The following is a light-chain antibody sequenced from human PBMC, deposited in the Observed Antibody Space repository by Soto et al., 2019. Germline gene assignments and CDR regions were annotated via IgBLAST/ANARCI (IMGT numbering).Light chain of an antibody. Sequence: QSALTQPTSASGSPGQSVTISCTGTSSDVGGYYYVSWYQQHPGKAPKLIIYEVSKRPSGVPDRFSGSKSGNTASLTVSGLQAEDEADYYCSSYAGTNTPYVFGTGTKLTVL. J-gene: IGLJ1*01. V-gene: IGLV2-8*01. CDR1: SSDVGGYYY. CDR2: EVS. CDR3: SSYAGTNTPYV.